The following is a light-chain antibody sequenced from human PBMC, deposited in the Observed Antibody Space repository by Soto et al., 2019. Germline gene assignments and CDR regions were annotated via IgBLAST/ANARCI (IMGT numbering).Light chain of an antibody. J-gene: IGKJ5*01. CDR1: QSITRF. Sequence: DIQMTQSPSSLSASVGDRFAITCRASQSITRFVNWYQQKPGKAPKLLIYAASSLQSGVPSRFSGSGSGTHFTLTISSLQPEDFATYYCQQNYSPPPITFGQGTRLEIK. V-gene: IGKV1-39*01. CDR2: AAS. CDR3: QQNYSPPPIT.